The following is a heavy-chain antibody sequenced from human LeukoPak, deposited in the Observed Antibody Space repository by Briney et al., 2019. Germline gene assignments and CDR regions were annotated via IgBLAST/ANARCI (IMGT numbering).Heavy chain of an antibody. V-gene: IGHV3-21*04. CDR2: ISSSSSYI. Sequence: GGSLRLSCAASGFTFSSYSMNWVRQAPGKGLEWVSSISSSSSYIYYADSVKGRFTISRDNAKNSLYLQMNSLRAEDTAVYYCATDTYYYDSSGYYYKVPFLGYWGQGTLVTVSS. D-gene: IGHD3-22*01. J-gene: IGHJ4*02. CDR1: GFTFSSYS. CDR3: ATDTYYYDSSGYYYKVPFLGY.